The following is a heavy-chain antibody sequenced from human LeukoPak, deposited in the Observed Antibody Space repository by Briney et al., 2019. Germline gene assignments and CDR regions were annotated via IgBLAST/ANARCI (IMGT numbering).Heavy chain of an antibody. D-gene: IGHD5-24*01. J-gene: IGHJ4*02. V-gene: IGHV4-30-2*01. CDR2: IYHSGST. CDR3: ARGKWLPREIDY. CDR1: GGSISSGGYY. Sequence: SETLSLTCTASGGSISSGGYYWSWIRQPPGKGLEWNGYIYHSGSTYYNPSLKSRVTISVDTSKNQFSLKLNSVTAADTAVYYCARGKWLPREIDYWGQGTLVTVSS.